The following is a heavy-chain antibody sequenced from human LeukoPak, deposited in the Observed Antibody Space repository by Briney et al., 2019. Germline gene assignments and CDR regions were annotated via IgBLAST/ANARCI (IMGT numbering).Heavy chain of an antibody. D-gene: IGHD3-22*01. CDR3: ATDRERDPSVYYLV. Sequence: GGSLRLSCAASGFTFTDYAMSWVRQAPEKGLEWISTISDNGGETYYADSVKGRFAISRDNSKNTLFLQMNSLRAKDSAVYYCATDRERDPSVYYLVGGQGTLITVSS. CDR2: ISDNGGET. J-gene: IGHJ4*02. CDR1: GFTFTDYA. V-gene: IGHV3-23*01.